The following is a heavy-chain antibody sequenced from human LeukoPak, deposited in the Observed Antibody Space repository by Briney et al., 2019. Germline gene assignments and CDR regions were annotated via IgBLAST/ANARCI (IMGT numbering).Heavy chain of an antibody. Sequence: ASVKVSCKASGYTFTGYYMHWVRQAPGQGLEWMERINPNSGGTNYAQKFQGRVTMTRDTSISTAYMELSRLRSDDTAVYYCARDRGGSYSYFDYWGQGTLVTVSS. CDR3: ARDRGGSYSYFDY. V-gene: IGHV1-2*06. CDR2: INPNSGGT. J-gene: IGHJ4*02. D-gene: IGHD1-26*01. CDR1: GYTFTGYY.